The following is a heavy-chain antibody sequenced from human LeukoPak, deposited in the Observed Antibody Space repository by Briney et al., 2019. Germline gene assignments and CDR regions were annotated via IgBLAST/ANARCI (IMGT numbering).Heavy chain of an antibody. CDR1: GFTFDDYA. CDR2: ISGDGGST. J-gene: IGHJ6*02. CDR3: AKDRGDYVWGSYRYSYYYGMDV. D-gene: IGHD3-16*02. Sequence: PGGSLRLSCAASGFTFDDYAMHWVRQAPGKGLEWVSLISGDGGSTYYADSVKGRFTISRDNSENSLYLQMNSLRTEDTALYYCAKDRGDYVWGSYRYSYYYGMDVWGQGTTVTVSS. V-gene: IGHV3-43*02.